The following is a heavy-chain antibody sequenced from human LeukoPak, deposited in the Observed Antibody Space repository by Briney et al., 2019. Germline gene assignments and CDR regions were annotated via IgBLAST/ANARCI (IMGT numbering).Heavy chain of an antibody. CDR3: AKARKWGRVLGY. CDR2: ISGSGGST. D-gene: IGHD7-27*01. CDR1: GFTFSSYA. V-gene: IGHV3-23*01. Sequence: SGGSLRLSCAASGFTFSSYAMSWVRQAPGKGLEWVSAISGSGGSTYYADSVKGRFTISRDNSKNTLYLRMNSLRAEDTAVYYCAKARKWGRVLGYWGQGTLVTVSS. J-gene: IGHJ4*02.